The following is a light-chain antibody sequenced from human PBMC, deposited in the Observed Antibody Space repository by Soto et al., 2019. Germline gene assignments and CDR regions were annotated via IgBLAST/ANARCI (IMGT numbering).Light chain of an antibody. J-gene: IGLJ3*02. CDR1: SSDVGGYNY. CDR3: CSYAGSYTPLGV. Sequence: QSALTQPRSVSGSPGQSVTISCTGTSSDVGGYNYVSWYQQHPGKAPKLMIYDVSKRPSGVPDRFSGSKSGNTASLTISGLQAEDEADYYCCSYAGSYTPLGVFGGGTKLTVL. CDR2: DVS. V-gene: IGLV2-11*01.